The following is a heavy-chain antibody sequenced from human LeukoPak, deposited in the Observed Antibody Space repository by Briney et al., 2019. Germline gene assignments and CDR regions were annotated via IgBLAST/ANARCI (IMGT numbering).Heavy chain of an antibody. J-gene: IGHJ5*02. CDR3: ANRVAQHDS. Sequence: GGSLRLSCAASGFTFSSYAMSWVRQAPGKGLEWVSTISGSGSSTYYADSVKGRFTISRDNSKNTLYLQMNSLTAEDTGIYYCANRVAQHDSWGQGTLVTVSS. V-gene: IGHV3-23*01. CDR1: GFTFSSYA. CDR2: ISGSGSST. D-gene: IGHD3-3*01.